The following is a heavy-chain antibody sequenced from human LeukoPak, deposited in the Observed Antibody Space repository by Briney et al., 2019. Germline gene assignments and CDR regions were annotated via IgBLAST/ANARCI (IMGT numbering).Heavy chain of an antibody. CDR3: ARSIAVAVWFDP. CDR2: ISAYNGNT. Sequence: ASVMVSCKASGYTFTTYGISWVRQAPGQGLEWMGWISAYNGNTNYAQKLQGRVTMTTDTSTSTAYMELRSLRSDDTAVYYCARSIAVAVWFDPWGQGTLVTVSS. V-gene: IGHV1-18*01. J-gene: IGHJ5*02. D-gene: IGHD6-19*01. CDR1: GYTFTTYG.